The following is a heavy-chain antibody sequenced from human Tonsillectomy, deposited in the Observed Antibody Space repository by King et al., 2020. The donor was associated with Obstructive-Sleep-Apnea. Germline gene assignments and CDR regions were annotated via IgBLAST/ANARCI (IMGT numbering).Heavy chain of an antibody. V-gene: IGHV3-30*04. CDR2: ISYDGSNK. CDR1: GFTFSSYA. CDR3: ARGGSSGWYGY. J-gene: IGHJ4*02. Sequence: VQLVESGGGVVQPGRSLRLSCAASGFTFSSYAMHWVRQAPGKGLEWVAVISYDGSNKYYAESVKGRFTISRDNSKNTLHLQMNSLRAEDTAVYYCARGGSSGWYGYWGQGTLVTVSS. D-gene: IGHD6-19*01.